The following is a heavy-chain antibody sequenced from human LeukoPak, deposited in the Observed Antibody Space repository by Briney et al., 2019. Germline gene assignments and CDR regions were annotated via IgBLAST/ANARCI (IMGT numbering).Heavy chain of an antibody. CDR1: GYIFTGYY. CDR3: ARDLPKTGYVGASDI. V-gene: IGHV1-2*02. D-gene: IGHD5-12*01. Sequence: ASVKVSCKASGYIFTGYYMYWVRQAPGQGPEWMGWINPNSGGTNYAQNFKGRVTMTRDTSISTAYMELNSLTSDDTAVYYCARDLPKTGYVGASDIWGQGTMVTVSS. J-gene: IGHJ3*02. CDR2: INPNSGGT.